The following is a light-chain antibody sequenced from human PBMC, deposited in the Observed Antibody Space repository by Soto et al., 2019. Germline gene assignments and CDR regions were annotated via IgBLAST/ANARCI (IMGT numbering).Light chain of an antibody. CDR2: DVS. CDR3: CSYAGSYTFNV. J-gene: IGLJ1*01. CDR1: SSDVGGYDY. Sequence: QSALTQPRSVSGSPGQSVTISCAGTSSDVGGYDYVSWYQHHPGTAPKLMIYDVSMRPSGVPDRFSGSKSGNTASLTISGLQAEDEADYYCCSYAGSYTFNVFGTGTQVTVL. V-gene: IGLV2-11*01.